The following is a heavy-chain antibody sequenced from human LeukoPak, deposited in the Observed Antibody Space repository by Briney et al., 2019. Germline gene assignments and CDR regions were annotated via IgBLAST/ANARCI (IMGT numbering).Heavy chain of an antibody. V-gene: IGHV3-73*01. CDR2: IRSKANSYAT. CDR1: GFTFSGSA. D-gene: IGHD2-15*01. J-gene: IGHJ4*02. CDR3: TTELDCSGGSCFR. Sequence: GGSLKLSCAASGFTFSGSAMHWVRQASGKGLEWVSRIRSKANSYATAYAASVKGRFTISRDDSKNTAYLQMNSLKTEDTAVYYCTTELDCSGGSCFRWGQGTLVTVSS.